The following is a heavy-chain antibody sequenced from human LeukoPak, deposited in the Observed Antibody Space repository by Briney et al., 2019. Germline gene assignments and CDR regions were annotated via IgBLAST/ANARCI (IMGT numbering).Heavy chain of an antibody. CDR3: ARVCASSSCFSGDY. J-gene: IGHJ4*02. Sequence: GASVKVSCKASGYTFTSYGISWVREAPGQGLEWMGWISAYNGNTNYAQKLQGRVTMTTDTSTSTAYMELRSLRSDDTAVYYCARVCASSSCFSGDYWGQGTLVTVSS. V-gene: IGHV1-18*01. D-gene: IGHD6-13*01. CDR1: GYTFTSYG. CDR2: ISAYNGNT.